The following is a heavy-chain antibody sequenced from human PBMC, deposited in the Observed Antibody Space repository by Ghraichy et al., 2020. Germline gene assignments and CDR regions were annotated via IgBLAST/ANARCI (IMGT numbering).Heavy chain of an antibody. Sequence: ASVKVSCKASGYTFTGYYMHWVRQAPGQGLEWMGWINPNSGGTNYAQKFQGWVTMTRDTSISTAYMELSRLRSDDTAVYYCARDLGVTSAHDAFDIWGQGTMVTVSS. CDR3: ARDLGVTSAHDAFDI. D-gene: IGHD3-16*01. CDR2: INPNSGGT. J-gene: IGHJ3*02. V-gene: IGHV1-2*04. CDR1: GYTFTGYY.